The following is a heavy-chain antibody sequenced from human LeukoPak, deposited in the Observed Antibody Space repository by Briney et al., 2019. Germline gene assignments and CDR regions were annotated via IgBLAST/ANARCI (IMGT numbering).Heavy chain of an antibody. CDR3: VPGIGAAATGMYY. Sequence: PGGSLRLSCSASGLTFSSYVMNWVRQAPGKGLEYVSSITANGGSTYYADSVKGGFTISRDNSKNTLYLQLSSLRGDDTAVYYCVPGIGAAATGMYYWGQGIPVTVSS. V-gene: IGHV3-64D*06. CDR1: GLTFSSYV. D-gene: IGHD6-13*01. J-gene: IGHJ4*02. CDR2: ITANGGST.